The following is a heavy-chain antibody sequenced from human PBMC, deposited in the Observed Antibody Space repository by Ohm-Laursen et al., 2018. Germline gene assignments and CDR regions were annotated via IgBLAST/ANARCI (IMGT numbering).Heavy chain of an antibody. J-gene: IGHJ4*02. CDR1: GFTFSSYE. D-gene: IGHD3-22*01. V-gene: IGHV3-48*03. CDR2: ISSSGSTI. CDR3: AKDNYYDSSGSGGGFDY. Sequence: SLRLSCSASGFTFSSYEMNWVRQAPGKGLEWVSYISSSGSTIYYADSVKGRFTISRDNAKNSLYLQMNSLRAEDTALYYCAKDNYYDSSGSGGGFDYWGQGTLVTVSS.